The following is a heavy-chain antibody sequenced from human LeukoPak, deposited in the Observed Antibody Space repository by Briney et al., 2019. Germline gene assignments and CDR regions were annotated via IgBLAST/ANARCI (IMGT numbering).Heavy chain of an antibody. V-gene: IGHV4-39*01. D-gene: IGHD1-26*01. CDR3: ARLIGGLFDY. CDR1: GGSISSSSYY. Sequence: SETLPLTCTVSGGSISSSSYYWGWIRQPPGKGLEWIGSIYYSGSTYYNPSLKSRVTISVDTSKNQFSLKLSSVTAADTAVYYCARLIGGLFDYWGQGTLVTVSS. CDR2: IYYSGST. J-gene: IGHJ4*02.